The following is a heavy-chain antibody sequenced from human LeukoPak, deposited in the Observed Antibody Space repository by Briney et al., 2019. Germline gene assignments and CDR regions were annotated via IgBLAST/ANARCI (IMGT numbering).Heavy chain of an antibody. D-gene: IGHD5-18*01. Sequence: SETLSLTCAVYGGSFSGYYWSWIRQPPGKGLEWIGEINHSESTNYNPSLKSRVTMSVDTSKNQFSLKLSSVTAADTAVYYCARGRGYSYGYRGVAFDIWGQGTMVTVSS. CDR3: ARGRGYSYGYRGVAFDI. V-gene: IGHV4-34*01. J-gene: IGHJ3*02. CDR2: INHSEST. CDR1: GGSFSGYY.